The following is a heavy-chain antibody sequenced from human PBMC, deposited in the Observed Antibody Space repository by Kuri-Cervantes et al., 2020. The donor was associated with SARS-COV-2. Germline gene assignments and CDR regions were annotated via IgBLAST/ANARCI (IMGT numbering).Heavy chain of an antibody. CDR1: GFTFSSYA. CDR3: AKDGSVTKVARTTYYYYHYMDV. J-gene: IGHJ6*03. V-gene: IGHV3-30*18. D-gene: IGHD4-23*01. CDR2: ISYDGSNK. Sequence: GESLKISCAASGFTFSSYAMHWVRQAPGKGLEWVALISYDGSNKYYADSVKGRFTISRDNSKYALYLQMNSLSAADTAVYYCAKDGSVTKVARTTYYYYHYMDVWGKGTAVTVSS.